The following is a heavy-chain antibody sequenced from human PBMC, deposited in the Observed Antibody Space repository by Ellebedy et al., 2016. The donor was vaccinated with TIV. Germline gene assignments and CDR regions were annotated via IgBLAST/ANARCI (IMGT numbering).Heavy chain of an antibody. Sequence: ASVKVSXXASGYTFTSYGISWVRQAPGQGLEWMGWISGYNGNTNYAQKLQGRVSMTTDTSTSTACMELRSLRSDDTAVYYCARDRASVDTAMATPRVMDVWGQGTTVTVSS. CDR1: GYTFTSYG. D-gene: IGHD5-18*01. CDR3: ARDRASVDTAMATPRVMDV. V-gene: IGHV1-18*04. CDR2: ISGYNGNT. J-gene: IGHJ6*02.